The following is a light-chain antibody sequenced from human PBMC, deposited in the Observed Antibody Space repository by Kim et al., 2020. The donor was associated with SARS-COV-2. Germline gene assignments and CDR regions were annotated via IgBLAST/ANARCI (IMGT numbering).Light chain of an antibody. Sequence: QSVTISCTGTSRDVGGYNYVSWYQQHPGTAPKLMIYEVTERPSGVPDRFSGSKSGNTASLTVSGLQAEDEADYYCSSYAGSNNPYVFGTGTKVTVL. J-gene: IGLJ1*01. V-gene: IGLV2-8*01. CDR1: SRDVGGYNY. CDR3: SSYAGSNNPYV. CDR2: EVT.